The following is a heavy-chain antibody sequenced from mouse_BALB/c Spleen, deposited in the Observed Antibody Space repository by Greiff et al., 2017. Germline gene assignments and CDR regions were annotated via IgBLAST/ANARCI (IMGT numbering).Heavy chain of an antibody. CDR2: ISSGSSTI. CDR3: ARGDRYAMDY. Sequence: EVQVVESGGGLVQPGGSRKLSCAASGFTFSSFGMHWVRQAPEKGLEWVAYISSGSSTIYYADTVKGRFTISRDNPKNTLFLQMTSLRSEDTAMYYCARGDRYAMDYWGQGTSVTVSS. CDR1: GFTFSSFG. D-gene: IGHD3-3*01. V-gene: IGHV5-17*02. J-gene: IGHJ4*01.